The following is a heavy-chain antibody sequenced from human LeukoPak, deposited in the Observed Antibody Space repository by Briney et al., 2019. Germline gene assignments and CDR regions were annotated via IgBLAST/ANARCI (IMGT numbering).Heavy chain of an antibody. J-gene: IGHJ4*02. CDR3: ATDNSDYYDSSFHY. CDR2: FDPEDGET. D-gene: IGHD3-22*01. Sequence: GASVKVSCKVSGYTLTELSMHWVRQAPGKGLEWMGGFDPEDGETIYAQKFRGRVTMTEDTSTDTAYMELSSLRSEDTAVYYCATDNSDYYDSSFHYWGQGTLVTVSS. V-gene: IGHV1-24*01. CDR1: GYTLTELS.